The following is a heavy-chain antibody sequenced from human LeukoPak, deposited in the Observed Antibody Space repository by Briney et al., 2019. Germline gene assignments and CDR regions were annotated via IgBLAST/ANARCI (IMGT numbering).Heavy chain of an antibody. CDR2: NYYSGGT. D-gene: IGHD1-14*01. J-gene: IGHJ5*02. CDR1: GGSITTYY. Sequence: SETLSFTCTVSGGSITTYYWSWIRQSPGKGLEWIGYNYYSGGTNYNPSLKSRVTLSIDASKNQFSLRLSSVTAADTAIYYCARDNPANWFDPWGQGTLVTVSS. CDR3: ARDNPANWFDP. V-gene: IGHV4-59*01.